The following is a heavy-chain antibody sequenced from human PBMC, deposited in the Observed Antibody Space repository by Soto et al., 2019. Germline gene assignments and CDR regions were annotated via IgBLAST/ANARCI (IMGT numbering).Heavy chain of an antibody. Sequence: SETLSLTCTVSGCSISIGDYYWSWILQPPGKGLEWIGYIYYSGSTYYNPSLKSRVTISVDTSKNQFSLKLSSVTAADTAVYYCARAYYYDSSGYYHYYYYGMDVWGQGTTVTVSS. D-gene: IGHD3-22*01. J-gene: IGHJ6*02. CDR2: IYYSGST. CDR1: GCSISIGDYY. V-gene: IGHV4-30-4*01. CDR3: ARAYYYDSSGYYHYYYYGMDV.